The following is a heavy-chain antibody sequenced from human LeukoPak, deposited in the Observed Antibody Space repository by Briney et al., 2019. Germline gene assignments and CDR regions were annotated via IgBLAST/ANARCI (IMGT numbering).Heavy chain of an antibody. D-gene: IGHD3-10*02. V-gene: IGHV3-7*01. J-gene: IGHJ1*01. CDR3: ALIGGWYVRGYFQH. CDR1: GFTFSSYW. CDR2: IKQDGSEK. Sequence: PGGSLRLSCAASGFTFSSYWMSWVRQAPGKGLEWVANIKQDGSEKYYVDSVKGRFTISRDNAKNSLYLQMNSLRAEDTAVYYCALIGGWYVRGYFQHWGQGTLVTVSS.